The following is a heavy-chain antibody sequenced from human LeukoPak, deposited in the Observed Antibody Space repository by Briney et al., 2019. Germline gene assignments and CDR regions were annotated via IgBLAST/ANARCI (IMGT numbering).Heavy chain of an antibody. CDR1: GGSFSGYY. CDR3: ARSIFGVVTDFDY. D-gene: IGHD3-3*01. Sequence: SETLSLTCAVYGGSFSGYYWSWIRQPPGKGLEWIGEINHSGSTNYNPSLKSQVTISVDTSKNQFSLKLSSVTAADTAVYYCARSIFGVVTDFDYWGQGTLVTVSS. J-gene: IGHJ4*02. V-gene: IGHV4-34*01. CDR2: INHSGST.